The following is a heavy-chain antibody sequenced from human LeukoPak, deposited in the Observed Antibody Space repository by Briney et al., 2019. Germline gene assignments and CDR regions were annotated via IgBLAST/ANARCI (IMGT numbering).Heavy chain of an antibody. D-gene: IGHD6-13*01. CDR1: GFTFSSYS. J-gene: IGHJ4*02. CDR3: ARDAKGGGIAAAGTSLLRLSLRGYFDY. V-gene: IGHV3-48*01. Sequence: TGGSLRLSCAASGFTFSSYSMNWDRQAPGKGLEWVSYISSSSSTIYYADSVKGRFTISRDNAKNSLYLQMNSLRAEDTAVYYCARDAKGGGIAAAGTSLLRLSLRGYFDYWGQGTLVTVSS. CDR2: ISSSSSTI.